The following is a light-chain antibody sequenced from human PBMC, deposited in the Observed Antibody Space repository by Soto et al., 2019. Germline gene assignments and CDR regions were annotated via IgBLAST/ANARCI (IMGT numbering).Light chain of an antibody. CDR2: DAS. V-gene: IGKV3-11*01. CDR1: QSVSSY. J-gene: IGKJ5*01. CDR3: QQRTNWPA. Sequence: EIVLTQSPATLSLSPGDRATLSCRASQSVSSYLAWYQQKPGQAPRLLIYDASTRATGIPARFGGSGSGTDFTLTISSLEPEDFAVYYCQQRTNWPAFGQGTRLEIK.